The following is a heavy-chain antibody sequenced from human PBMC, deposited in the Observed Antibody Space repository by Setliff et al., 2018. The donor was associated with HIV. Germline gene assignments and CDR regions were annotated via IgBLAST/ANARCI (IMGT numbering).Heavy chain of an antibody. J-gene: IGHJ4*02. V-gene: IGHV5-51*01. Sequence: GESLKISCQGSGYNFVDYSIAWVRQVPGKGLEWMGIIHPVDSETRYSPSFQGQVTISADKSINTAYLQWTTLKASDSAMYYCARPRGNDYAGSGFDNWGQGTLVTVSS. CDR2: IHPVDSET. CDR1: GYNFVDYS. D-gene: IGHD2-2*01. CDR3: ARPRGNDYAGSGFDN.